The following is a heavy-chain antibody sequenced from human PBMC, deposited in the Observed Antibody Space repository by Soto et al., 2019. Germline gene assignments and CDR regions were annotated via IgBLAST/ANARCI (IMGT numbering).Heavy chain of an antibody. D-gene: IGHD3-10*01. J-gene: IGHJ3*02. Sequence: SETLSLTCAVYGGSFSGYYWSWIRQPPGKGLEWIGEINHSGSTNYNPSLKSRVTISVDTSKNQFSLKLSSVTAADTAVYYCAEGYGSGVDYSSSSDAFDIWGQGTMVT. CDR2: INHSGST. CDR1: GGSFSGYY. CDR3: AEGYGSGVDYSSSSDAFDI. V-gene: IGHV4-34*01.